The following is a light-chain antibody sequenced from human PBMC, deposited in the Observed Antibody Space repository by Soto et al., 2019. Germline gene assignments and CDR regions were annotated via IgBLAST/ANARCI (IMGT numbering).Light chain of an antibody. J-gene: IGKJ1*01. CDR2: WAS. V-gene: IGKV4-1*01. Sequence: IVMTQSPDSLAVSLGERAIVNCKSSQSVLYSSNNKNYLGWYQQKTGQPPKLLIYWASTRESGVPDRFSGSGSGTDFTLTISSLQAEDVAVYYGQQYYSSPQTFGQGTKVEIK. CDR1: QSVLYSSNNKNY. CDR3: QQYYSSPQT.